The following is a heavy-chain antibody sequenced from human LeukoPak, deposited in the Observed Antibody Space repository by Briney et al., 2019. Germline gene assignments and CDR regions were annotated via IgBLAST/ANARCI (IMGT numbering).Heavy chain of an antibody. Sequence: ASVKVSCKASGYIFRNYCMSWVRQPPGQGLEWIGWISGNNDNTNYTQKLQGRVTMTTDTSTSTAYMELRSLKSDDTAVYYCARWFGEQQLVDFDYWGQGTLVTVSS. CDR1: GYIFRNYC. J-gene: IGHJ4*02. CDR3: ARWFGEQQLVDFDY. CDR2: ISGNNDNT. V-gene: IGHV1-18*04. D-gene: IGHD6-13*01.